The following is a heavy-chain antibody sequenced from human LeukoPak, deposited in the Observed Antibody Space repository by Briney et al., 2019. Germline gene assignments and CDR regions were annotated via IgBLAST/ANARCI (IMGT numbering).Heavy chain of an antibody. D-gene: IGHD6-13*01. V-gene: IGHV4-38-2*02. CDR3: ARGYSSNWPGDY. CDR1: GYSISSCYF. J-gene: IGHJ4*02. CDR2: MYHSGST. Sequence: SETLSLTCTVSGYSISSCYFWGWVRQPPGKGLEWIGSMYHSGSTYYNPSLKSRVTISVDTSKNQFSLKLSSVTAADTAVYYCARGYSSNWPGDYWGQGTLVTVSS.